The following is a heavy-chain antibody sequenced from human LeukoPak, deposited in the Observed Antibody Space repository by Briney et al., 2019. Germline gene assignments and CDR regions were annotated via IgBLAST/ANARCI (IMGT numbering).Heavy chain of an antibody. CDR1: GFTFSSYS. CDR2: TSSSSSYI. V-gene: IGHV3-21*01. D-gene: IGHD3-16*02. J-gene: IGHJ4*02. Sequence: GGSLRLSCAASGFTFSSYSMNWVRQAPGKGLEWVSSTSSSSSYIYYADSVKGRFTISRDNAKNSLYLQMNSLRAEDTAVYYCARDHIYYDYVWGSYRYFDYWGQGTLVTVSS. CDR3: ARDHIYYDYVWGSYRYFDY.